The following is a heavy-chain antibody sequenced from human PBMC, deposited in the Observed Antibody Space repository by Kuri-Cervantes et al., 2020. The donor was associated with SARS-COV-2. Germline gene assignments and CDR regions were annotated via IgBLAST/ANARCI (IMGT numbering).Heavy chain of an antibody. V-gene: IGHV3-49*04. CDR1: GFTFSSYA. D-gene: IGHD6-13*01. Sequence: GESLKISCAASGFTFSSYAMHWVRQAPGKGLEWVGFIRSKAYGGTTEYAASVKGRFTISRDDSKSIAYLQMNSLKTEDTAVYYCTRGIASLEGRNYYYYYMDVWGKGTTVTVSS. CDR3: TRGIASLEGRNYYYYYMDV. CDR2: IRSKAYGGTT. J-gene: IGHJ6*03.